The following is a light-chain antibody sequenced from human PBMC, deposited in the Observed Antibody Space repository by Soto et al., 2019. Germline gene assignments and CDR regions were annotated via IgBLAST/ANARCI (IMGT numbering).Light chain of an antibody. V-gene: IGKV1-39*01. CDR1: QSVNTY. Sequence: DIQMTQSPSSLSASVGDRVTITCRASQSVNTYLHWYQQKAGQAPKLLIYAASNLQSGVPSRFIGRGSGTDFTLTVESLQPEDFATYYCQQGYSNPWTFGQGTKVDIK. J-gene: IGKJ1*01. CDR3: QQGYSNPWT. CDR2: AAS.